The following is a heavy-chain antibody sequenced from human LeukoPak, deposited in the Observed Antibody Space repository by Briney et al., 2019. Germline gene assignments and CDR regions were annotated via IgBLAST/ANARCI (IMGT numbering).Heavy chain of an antibody. J-gene: IGHJ4*02. D-gene: IGHD3-10*01. CDR3: ARDEYYGSGSLPYFDY. CDR1: GFTFSSYA. CDR2: ISYDGSNK. V-gene: IGHV3-30-3*01. Sequence: GGSLRLSCAASGFTFSSYAMHWVRQAPGKGLEWVAVISYDGSNKYYADSVKGRFTISRDNSKSTLSLQMNSLRAEDTAVYSCARDEYYGSGSLPYFDYWGQGTLVTVSS.